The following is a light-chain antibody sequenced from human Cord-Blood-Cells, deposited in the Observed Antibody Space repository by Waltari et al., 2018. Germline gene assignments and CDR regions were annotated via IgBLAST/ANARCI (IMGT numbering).Light chain of an antibody. J-gene: IGKJ2*01. CDR2: WAS. CDR1: QSILYSSNNKNY. CDR3: QQYYSTPT. Sequence: DIVMTQSPDSLAVSLGEKATINCKSSQSILYSSNNKNYLAWYQQKPGQPPKLLIYWASTRESGVPDRCSGSVSGTDFTLTISSLQAEDVAVYYCQQYYSTPTFGQGTKLEIK. V-gene: IGKV4-1*01.